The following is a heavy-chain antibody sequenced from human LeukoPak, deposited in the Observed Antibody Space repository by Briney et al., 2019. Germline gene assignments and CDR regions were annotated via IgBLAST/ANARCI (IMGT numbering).Heavy chain of an antibody. CDR3: ARGHYDLST. V-gene: IGHV4-59*08. CDR2: IFSSGST. D-gene: IGHD3-3*01. J-gene: IGHJ5*02. CDR1: GGSINNYY. Sequence: SETLSLTCTVSGGSINNYYWSWIRQPPGKGLEWIGYIFSSGSTNYNPSLKSRVTISVDTSNNQFSLTLTSVTAADTAVYYCARGHYDLSTWGQGTLVTVSS.